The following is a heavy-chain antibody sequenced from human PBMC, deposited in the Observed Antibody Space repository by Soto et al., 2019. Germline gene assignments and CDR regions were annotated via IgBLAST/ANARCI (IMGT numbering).Heavy chain of an antibody. CDR2: IYHSGST. J-gene: IGHJ4*02. V-gene: IGHV4-4*02. CDR1: GGSISSSNW. Sequence: QVQLQESGPGLVKPSGTLSLTCAVSGGSISSSNWWSWVRQPPGKGLEWIGEIYHSGSTNYNPSLKSRVTISVDKSKNQFSLKLSSVPAAEPAVYYCARAAMGGSSWPFDYWGQGTLVTVSS. CDR3: ARAAMGGSSWPFDY. D-gene: IGHD6-13*01.